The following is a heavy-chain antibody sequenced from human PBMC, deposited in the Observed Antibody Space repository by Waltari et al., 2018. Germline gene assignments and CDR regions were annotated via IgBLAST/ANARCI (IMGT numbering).Heavy chain of an antibody. Sequence: EVQLVESGGGLVQPGGSLRLSCAASGFTFSCYWMHWVRQAPGKGLVWVSRINSDVSSTSYADSVKGRCTISRDNAKNTLYLQMNSLRAEDTAVYYCAREFGVVVAEGREWGQGTLVTVSS. CDR2: INSDVSST. J-gene: IGHJ4*02. CDR1: GFTFSCYW. CDR3: AREFGVVVAEGRE. D-gene: IGHD2-15*01. V-gene: IGHV3-74*01.